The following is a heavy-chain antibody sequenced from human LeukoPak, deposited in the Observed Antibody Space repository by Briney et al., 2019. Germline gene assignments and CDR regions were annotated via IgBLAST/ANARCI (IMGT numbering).Heavy chain of an antibody. CDR1: GGSISSSSYY. J-gene: IGHJ4*02. V-gene: IGHV4-39*01. CDR2: LFYSGST. CDR3: ARHVISRGYAYGAVDH. Sequence: SETLSLTCTVSGGSISSSSYYWGWIRQSPGKGLEWIGSLFYSGSTYYNPSLKSRVTISVDTSTSQFSLKVNSVTAADTAVYYCARHVISRGYAYGAVDHWGQGTPVIVSS. D-gene: IGHD5-18*01.